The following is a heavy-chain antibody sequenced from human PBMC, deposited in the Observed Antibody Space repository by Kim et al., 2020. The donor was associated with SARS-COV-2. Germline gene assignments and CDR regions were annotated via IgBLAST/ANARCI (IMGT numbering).Heavy chain of an antibody. D-gene: IGHD6-13*01. J-gene: IGHJ4*02. V-gene: IGHV3-66*01. Sequence: DKTYYVESVKGRLTIARVKSKNTLYLQMSSLRVEDTAVYYCATNLAAAGVVWGQGSLVTVSS. CDR2: DKT. CDR3: ATNLAAAGVV.